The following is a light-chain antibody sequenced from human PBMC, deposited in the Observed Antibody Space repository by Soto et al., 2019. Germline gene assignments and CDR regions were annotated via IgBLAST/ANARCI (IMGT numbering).Light chain of an antibody. J-gene: IGKJ1*01. Sequence: EIVLTQSPGTLSLSPGERATLSCRASQSVSSYLAWYQQKPGQAPRLLIYDASTRATGISARFSGSGSGTDLPLTISSLEPEDFAIYYCQQRSNWPVTFGQGTKVEVK. CDR2: DAS. CDR3: QQRSNWPVT. CDR1: QSVSSY. V-gene: IGKV3-11*01.